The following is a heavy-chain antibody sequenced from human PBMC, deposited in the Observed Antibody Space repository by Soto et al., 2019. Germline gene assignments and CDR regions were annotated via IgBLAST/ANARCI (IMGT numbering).Heavy chain of an antibody. CDR2: ISTSSYI. CDR3: ARDSSGWLIDY. CDR1: GFTFSSYS. D-gene: IGHD6-19*01. Sequence: GGSLRLSCAASGFTFSSYSMNWVRQAPGKGLEWVSSISTSSYIYYADSVKGRFTISRDNAKNSLYLQMISLRAEDTAVYYCARDSSGWLIDYWGQGTLVTVSS. J-gene: IGHJ4*02. V-gene: IGHV3-21*01.